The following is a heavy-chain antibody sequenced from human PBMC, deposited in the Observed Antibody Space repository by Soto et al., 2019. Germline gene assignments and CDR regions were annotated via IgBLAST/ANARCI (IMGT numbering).Heavy chain of an antibody. CDR3: EGTTGPESDFDD. J-gene: IGHJ4*02. CDR2: VSYDGSNK. Sequence: PGGSLRLSCAASGFTFSSYAMHWVRQAPGKGLEWVAVVSYDGSNKYYADSVTGRFTISRDNSKNTLYLQMNSLRAEDTAVYYCEGTTGPESDFDDWGQGTLVTVSS. V-gene: IGHV3-30-3*01. CDR1: GFTFSSYA. D-gene: IGHD1-1*01.